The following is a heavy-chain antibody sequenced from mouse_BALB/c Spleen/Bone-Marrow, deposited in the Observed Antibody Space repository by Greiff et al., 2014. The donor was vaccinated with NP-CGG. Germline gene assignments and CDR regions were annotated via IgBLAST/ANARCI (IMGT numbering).Heavy chain of an antibody. CDR2: IHPNSGNT. J-gene: IGHJ2*01. V-gene: IGHV1S130*01. CDR3: AVHLRYSYYFDY. CDR1: GYTFTNSW. Sequence: VKLQESGSVLVRPGASVKLSCKASGYTFTNSWMHWAKQRPGQGLEWIGEIHPNSGNTNYNEKFEGKATLAVDTSSTTAYVDLSSLTSEYSAVYYCAVHLRYSYYFDYWGQGTALTVSS. D-gene: IGHD2-14*01.